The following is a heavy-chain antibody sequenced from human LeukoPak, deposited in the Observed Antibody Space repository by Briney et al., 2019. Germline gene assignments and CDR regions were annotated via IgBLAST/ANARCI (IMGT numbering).Heavy chain of an antibody. CDR1: GFTFNLAW. J-gene: IGHJ4*02. CDR3: NTDGDYGDYVDS. V-gene: IGHV3-15*07. CDR2: IKNKIDGGTT. Sequence: PGGSLRLSCAASGFTFNLAWINWVRQAPGKGLEWVGRIKNKIDGGTTDYAAPVKGRFTISRDDSKNTVYLQMNSLKSEDTALYYCNTDGDYGDYVDSWGQGTLVTVS. D-gene: IGHD4-17*01.